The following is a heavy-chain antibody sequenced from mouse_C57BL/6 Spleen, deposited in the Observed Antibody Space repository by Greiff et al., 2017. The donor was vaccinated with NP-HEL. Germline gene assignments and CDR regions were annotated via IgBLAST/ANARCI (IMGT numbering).Heavy chain of an antibody. D-gene: IGHD4-1*01. V-gene: IGHV5-4*01. CDR1: GFTFSSYA. Sequence: EVMLVESGGGLVKPGGSLKLSCAAFGFTFSSYAMSWVRQTPEKRLEWVATISDGGSYTYYPDNVKGRFTISRDNAKNNLYLQMSHLKSEDTAMYYCARELTGYSWFAYWGQGTLVTVSA. CDR3: ARELTGYSWFAY. CDR2: ISDGGSYT. J-gene: IGHJ3*01.